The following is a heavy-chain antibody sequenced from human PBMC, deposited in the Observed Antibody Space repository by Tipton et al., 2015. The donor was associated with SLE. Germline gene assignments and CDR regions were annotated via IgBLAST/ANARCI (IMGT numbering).Heavy chain of an antibody. D-gene: IGHD3-22*01. CDR1: GGSISTYY. J-gene: IGHJ6*02. Sequence: TLSLTCTVSGGSISTYYWSWIRQPPKQGLEWIGWIYHTGSTDYNPSLKSRVTISVDTSKNQFSLRLSSVTAADTAVYYCARENYDSSGYYPSTTRYGMDVWGQGTTVTVSS. CDR2: IYHTGST. CDR3: ARENYDSSGYYPSTTRYGMDV. V-gene: IGHV4-59*12.